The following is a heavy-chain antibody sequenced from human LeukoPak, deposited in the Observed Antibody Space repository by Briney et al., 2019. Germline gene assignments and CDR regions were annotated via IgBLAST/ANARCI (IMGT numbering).Heavy chain of an antibody. Sequence: PSETLSLTCSVSGASFSTNYWSWIRQPPGRGLEWIGYVFDSGSTNYNPSLKSRVTISVDTSTKQFSLRLSSVTAADTAVYYCARVESSRYIEKWGQGTLVTVSS. CDR1: GASFSTNY. CDR3: ARVESSRYIEK. D-gene: IGHD6-13*01. CDR2: VFDSGST. V-gene: IGHV4-59*01. J-gene: IGHJ4*02.